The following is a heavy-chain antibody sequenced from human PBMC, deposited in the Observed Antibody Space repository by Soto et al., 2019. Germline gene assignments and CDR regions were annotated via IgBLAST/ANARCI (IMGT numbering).Heavy chain of an antibody. CDR1: GFTFSSHG. V-gene: IGHV3-33*01. Sequence: QVQLVESGGGVVQPGRSLRLSCAASGFTFSSHGMHWVHQAPGKGLEWVAVIWYDGSKIYYADSVKGRFTISRDNSKNTLYLQMNSLRAEDTAVYYCARWYYGSGSNYGMDVWGQGTTVTVSS. CDR2: IWYDGSKI. D-gene: IGHD3-10*01. J-gene: IGHJ6*02. CDR3: ARWYYGSGSNYGMDV.